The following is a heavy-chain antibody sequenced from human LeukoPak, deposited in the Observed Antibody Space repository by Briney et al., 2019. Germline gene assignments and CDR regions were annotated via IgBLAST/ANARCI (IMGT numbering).Heavy chain of an antibody. J-gene: IGHJ4*02. V-gene: IGHV5-51*01. CDR3: AGRGSSTSCFDY. D-gene: IGHD2-2*01. Sequence: GGALKLYCKGSGYRFTSYWIGWVRPMPGKGLEWMGIIYLGDSDTRYSPSFQGHVTISADKSISTPSLQWPRLHAPDPAVFRCAGRGSSTSCFDYWGQGTLVTVSS. CDR1: GYRFTSYW. CDR2: IYLGDSDT.